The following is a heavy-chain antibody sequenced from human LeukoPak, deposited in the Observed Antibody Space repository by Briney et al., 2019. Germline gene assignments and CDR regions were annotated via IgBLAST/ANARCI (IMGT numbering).Heavy chain of an antibody. CDR3: AREWHNWNYSAFDI. V-gene: IGHV4-39*02. Sequence: PSETLSLTCTVSGGSISSSSYYWGWIRQPPGKGLEWIGSIYYSGSTYYNPSLKSRVTISVDTSKNQFSLKLSSVTAADTAVYYCAREWHNWNYSAFDIWGQGTMVTVSS. J-gene: IGHJ3*02. D-gene: IGHD1-7*01. CDR2: IYYSGST. CDR1: GGSISSSSYY.